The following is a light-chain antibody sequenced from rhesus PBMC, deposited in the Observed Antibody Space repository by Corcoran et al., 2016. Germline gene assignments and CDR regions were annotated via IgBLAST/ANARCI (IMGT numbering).Light chain of an antibody. Sequence: DIQMTQSPSSLSASVGDRVTIPCRASQDISNYLAWYQHKPGKAPKLLIYRTSNLETGVPSRFSGSGSGTDFTLTISSLQPEDIATYFCQQHDNFPLTFGGGTKVELK. J-gene: IGKJ4*01. CDR2: RTS. CDR1: QDISNY. CDR3: QQHDNFPLT. V-gene: IGKV1-69*01.